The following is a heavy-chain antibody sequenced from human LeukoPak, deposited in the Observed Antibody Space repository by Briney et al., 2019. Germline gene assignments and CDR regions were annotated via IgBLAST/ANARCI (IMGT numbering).Heavy chain of an antibody. Sequence: GGSLRLSCAVSGFTFSSYGMHWVRQAPGKGLEWVAVISYDGSNKYYADSVKGRFTISRDNSKNTLYLQMNSLRAVDTAVYYCARHWYFDLWGRGTLVTVSS. V-gene: IGHV3-30*03. CDR1: GFTFSSYG. CDR3: ARHWYFDL. J-gene: IGHJ2*01. CDR2: ISYDGSNK.